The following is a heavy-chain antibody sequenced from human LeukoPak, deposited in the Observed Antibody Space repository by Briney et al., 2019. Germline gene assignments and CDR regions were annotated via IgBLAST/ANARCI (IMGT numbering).Heavy chain of an antibody. Sequence: SETLSLTCAVYGGSFSGYYWSWIRQPPGKGLEWIGEINHSGSTNYNPSLKSRVTISVDTSKNQFSLKLSSVTAADTAVYYCARHPYYYDSSGSLFDIWGQGTMVTVSS. V-gene: IGHV4-34*01. CDR3: ARHPYYYDSSGSLFDI. CDR2: INHSGST. J-gene: IGHJ3*02. CDR1: GGSFSGYY. D-gene: IGHD3-22*01.